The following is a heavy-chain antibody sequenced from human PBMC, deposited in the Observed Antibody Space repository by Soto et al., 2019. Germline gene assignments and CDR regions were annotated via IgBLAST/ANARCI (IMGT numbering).Heavy chain of an antibody. Sequence: GGSLRLSCAASGFTFSSYAMHWVRQAPGKGLEWVAVISYDGSNKYYADSVKGRFTISRDNAKNSLYLQMNSLRAEDTAVYYCARDTVTTKYYFDYWGQGTLVTVSS. CDR2: ISYDGSNK. CDR1: GFTFSSYA. D-gene: IGHD4-17*01. V-gene: IGHV3-30-3*01. J-gene: IGHJ4*02. CDR3: ARDTVTTKYYFDY.